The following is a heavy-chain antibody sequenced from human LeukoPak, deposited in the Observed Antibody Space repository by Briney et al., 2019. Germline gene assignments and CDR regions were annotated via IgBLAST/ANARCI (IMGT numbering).Heavy chain of an antibody. Sequence: GSLRLSCAASGFTFSSYAMHWVRQAPGKGLEWVAVISYDGSNKYYADSVKGRFTISRDNSKNTLYLQMNSLRAEDTAVYYCARGTQKTTVTTRFYWGQGTLVAVSS. CDR2: ISYDGSNK. V-gene: IGHV3-30*04. D-gene: IGHD4-17*01. CDR3: ARGTQKTTVTTRFY. J-gene: IGHJ4*02. CDR1: GFTFSSYA.